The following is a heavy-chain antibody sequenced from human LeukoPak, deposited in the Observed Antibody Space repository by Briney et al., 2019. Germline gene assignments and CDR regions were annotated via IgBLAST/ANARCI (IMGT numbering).Heavy chain of an antibody. CDR1: GGSISSYY. Sequence: SETLSLTCTVSGGSISSYYWSWIRHPAGKGLEWIGRIYSSGTTIYNPSLKSRVTMSVDTSKNQFSLKLSSVTAADTAVYFCASGSSGYDPWGQGTLVTVSS. D-gene: IGHD5-12*01. CDR3: ASGSSGYDP. CDR2: IYSSGTT. V-gene: IGHV4-4*07. J-gene: IGHJ5*02.